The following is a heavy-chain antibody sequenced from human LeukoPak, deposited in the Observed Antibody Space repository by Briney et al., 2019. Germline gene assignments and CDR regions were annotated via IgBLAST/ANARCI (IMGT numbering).Heavy chain of an antibody. Sequence: SETLSLTCTVSGGSISSYYWSWIRRPAGKGLEWIGRIYTSGSTNYNPSLKSRVTMSVDTSKNQFSLKLSSVTAADTAVYYCARDSRCSGGSCYVDYWGQGTLVTVSS. J-gene: IGHJ4*02. CDR2: IYTSGST. D-gene: IGHD2-15*01. V-gene: IGHV4-4*07. CDR3: ARDSRCSGGSCYVDY. CDR1: GGSISSYY.